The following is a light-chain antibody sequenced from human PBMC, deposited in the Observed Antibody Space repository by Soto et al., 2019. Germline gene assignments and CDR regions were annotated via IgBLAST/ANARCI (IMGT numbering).Light chain of an antibody. CDR2: EVT. CDR1: SSDVGSYNL. J-gene: IGLJ1*01. CDR3: CSYASSSTYV. V-gene: IGLV2-23*02. Sequence: QSVLTQPASVSGSPGQSITISCTGTSSDVGSYNLVSWYQQHPGKAPKLMIYEVTKRPSGVPDRFSGSKSGNTASLTISGLQAEDEADYYCCSYASSSTYVFGTGTKVTVL.